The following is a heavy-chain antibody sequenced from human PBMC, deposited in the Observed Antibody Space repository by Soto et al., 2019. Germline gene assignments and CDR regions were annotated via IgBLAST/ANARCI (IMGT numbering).Heavy chain of an antibody. J-gene: IGHJ4*02. D-gene: IGHD6-13*01. Sequence: EVQLLESGGGLVQPGGSLRLSCAASGFTFSSYAMSWVRQAPGKGLEWVSAISGSGGRTYYADSVKGRFTNSRDNSKNTLYMQMNSLRAEDTAVYYCAKVPPDSSSWYVVCSYFDYWGQGTLVTVSS. V-gene: IGHV3-23*01. CDR2: ISGSGGRT. CDR3: AKVPPDSSSWYVVCSYFDY. CDR1: GFTFSSYA.